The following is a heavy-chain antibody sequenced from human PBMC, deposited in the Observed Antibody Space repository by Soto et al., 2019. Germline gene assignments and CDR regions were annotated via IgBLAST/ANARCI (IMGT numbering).Heavy chain of an antibody. J-gene: IGHJ4*02. D-gene: IGHD5-12*01. CDR3: AKNHWIVATNFFDL. Sequence: EVQLLESGGGVAQPGGSLRLSCEASGFTFSKYVMSWVRQAPGKGLEWVSGISGGGDNSADTYFADSVKARFTISRDSAKNTVYLQMNSLRAEDTAVYYCAKNHWIVATNFFDLWGRGTRVPVSS. CDR2: ISGGGDNSADT. CDR1: GFTFSKYV. V-gene: IGHV3-23*01.